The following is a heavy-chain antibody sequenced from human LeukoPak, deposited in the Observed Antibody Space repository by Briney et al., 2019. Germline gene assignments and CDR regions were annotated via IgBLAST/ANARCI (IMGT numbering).Heavy chain of an antibody. V-gene: IGHV3-23*01. Sequence: GGSLRLSCAASGFTFSSYAMSWVRQAPGKGLEWVSAISGSGGSTYYADSVKGRFTISRDNSKNSLYLQMNSLRAEDTAVYYCARVPERNYYYYGMDVWGQGTTVTVSS. CDR3: ARVPERNYYYYGMDV. J-gene: IGHJ6*02. CDR1: GFTFSSYA. CDR2: ISGSGGST.